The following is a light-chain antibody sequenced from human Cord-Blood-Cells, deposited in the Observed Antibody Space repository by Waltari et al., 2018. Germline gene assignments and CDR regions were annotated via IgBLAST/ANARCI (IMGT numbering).Light chain of an antibody. CDR1: QSVSSN. Sequence: ELVMTPSPATLSVSPVERATLPCRASQSVSSNLAWYQQKPGQAPRLLIYGASTRATGIPARFSGSGSGTEFTLTISSLQSEDFAVYYCQQYNNWPPYTFGQGTKLEIK. J-gene: IGKJ2*01. CDR3: QQYNNWPPYT. CDR2: GAS. V-gene: IGKV3-15*01.